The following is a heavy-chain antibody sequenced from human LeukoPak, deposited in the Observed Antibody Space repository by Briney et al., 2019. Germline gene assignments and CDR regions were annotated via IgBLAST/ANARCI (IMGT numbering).Heavy chain of an antibody. CDR2: IYYTGST. CDR1: GGSISTYY. V-gene: IGHV4-59*12. CDR3: ARDANGSGSYYNNNWFDP. D-gene: IGHD3-10*01. J-gene: IGHJ5*02. Sequence: SETLSLTCTLSGGSISTYYWSWVRQPPGKGLEWIGYIYYTGSTDYNPSLKSRVTMSVDTSKNQFSLELSSVTAADTAVYYCARDANGSGSYYNNNWFDPWGQGTLVTVSS.